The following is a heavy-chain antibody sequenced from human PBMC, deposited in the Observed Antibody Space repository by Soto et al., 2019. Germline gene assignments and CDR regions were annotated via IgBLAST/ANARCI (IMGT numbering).Heavy chain of an antibody. D-gene: IGHD6-13*01. J-gene: IGHJ4*02. CDR3: AKARHSTSWYGLEADL. CDR1: GFIFSDYA. V-gene: IGHV3-30*09. Sequence: QVQLVESGGGVVQPGRSLRLSCAASGFIFSDYAMHWVRQAPGKGLEWVAVISYGGDNKYYADSVRGRFAISRDNXKNTXDLQMNSLNPEDTAVYHCAKARHSTSWYGLEADLWGQGTLVTVSS. CDR2: ISYGGDNK.